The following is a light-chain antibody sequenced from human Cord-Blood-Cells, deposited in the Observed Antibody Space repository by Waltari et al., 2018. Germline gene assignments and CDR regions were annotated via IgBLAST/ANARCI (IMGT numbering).Light chain of an antibody. V-gene: IGKV4-1*01. Sequence: DIVMTQSPDSLAVSLGERATINCKSSQSVLYSSNNTNYLAWYQQKPGQPPKLLIYCASTRESGVPDRFSGSGSGTDFTLTISSLQAEDVAVYYCQQYYSTPPTFGQGTKVEIK. CDR2: CAS. J-gene: IGKJ1*01. CDR1: QSVLYSSNNTNY. CDR3: QQYYSTPPT.